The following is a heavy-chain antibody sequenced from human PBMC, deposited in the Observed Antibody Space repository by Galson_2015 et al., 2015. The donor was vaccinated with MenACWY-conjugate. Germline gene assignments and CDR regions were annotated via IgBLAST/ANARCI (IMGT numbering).Heavy chain of an antibody. CDR2: INNDGSDT. Sequence: SLRLSCAASGFTFSSYWMHWVRHAPGKGLLWVSRINNDGSDTSYADSVKGRFTISRDNAKNTLYLQMNSLRAEDTAVYYCARGNSAGPDLFDYWGQGTLVTVSS. J-gene: IGHJ4*02. V-gene: IGHV3-74*01. CDR3: ARGNSAGPDLFDY. D-gene: IGHD4-23*01. CDR1: GFTFSSYW.